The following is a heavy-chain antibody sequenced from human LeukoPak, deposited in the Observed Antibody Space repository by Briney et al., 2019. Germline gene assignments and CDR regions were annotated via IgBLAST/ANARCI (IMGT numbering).Heavy chain of an antibody. D-gene: IGHD3-16*02. CDR2: ISGSGGST. Sequence: GGSLRLSCAASGFTFSSYAMSWVRQAPGKGLERVSAISGSGGSTYYADSVKGRFTISRDNSKNTLYLQMNSLRAEDTAVYYCAKGRFMITFGGVIVIPPFDYWGQGTLVTVSS. CDR1: GFTFSSYA. V-gene: IGHV3-23*01. CDR3: AKGRFMITFGGVIVIPPFDY. J-gene: IGHJ4*02.